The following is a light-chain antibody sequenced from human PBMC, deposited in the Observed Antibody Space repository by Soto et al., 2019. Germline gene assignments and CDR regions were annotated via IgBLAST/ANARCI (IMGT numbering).Light chain of an antibody. J-gene: IGLJ1*01. CDR2: EVS. Sequence: QSVLTQPASVSGSPGQSITISCTGTSSDVGGYKYVSWYQQHPGKAPKLLIYEVSNRPSGISNRFSASKSDNTASLTISGLRAEDEADYYCVSYAGGTYVFGTGTKVTVL. V-gene: IGLV2-14*01. CDR3: VSYAGGTYV. CDR1: SSDVGGYKY.